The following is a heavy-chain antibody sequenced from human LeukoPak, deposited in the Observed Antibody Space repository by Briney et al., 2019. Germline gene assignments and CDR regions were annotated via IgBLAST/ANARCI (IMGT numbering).Heavy chain of an antibody. Sequence: SETLSLTCAVYGGSFSGYYWSWIRQPPGKGLEWIGEISHSGSTNYNPSLKSRATISVDTSKNQFSLKLSSVTAADTAVYYCASPGSIAVAGPGDWFDPWGQGTLVTVSS. D-gene: IGHD6-19*01. V-gene: IGHV4-34*01. CDR3: ASPGSIAVAGPGDWFDP. CDR2: ISHSGST. J-gene: IGHJ5*02. CDR1: GGSFSGYY.